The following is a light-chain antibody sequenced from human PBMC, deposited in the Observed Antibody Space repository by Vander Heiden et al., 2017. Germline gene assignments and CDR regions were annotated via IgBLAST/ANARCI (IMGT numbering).Light chain of an antibody. CDR3: QQRSDWWT. V-gene: IGKV3-11*01. Sequence: TVLTQSPATLSLSPGERATLSCRASQSVSNYLAWYQHKPGQAPRLLIYDASNRATGIPARFSGSGSGTDFTLTISSLEPEDFAVYYCQQRSDWWTFGQGTKVEIK. J-gene: IGKJ1*01. CDR2: DAS. CDR1: QSVSNY.